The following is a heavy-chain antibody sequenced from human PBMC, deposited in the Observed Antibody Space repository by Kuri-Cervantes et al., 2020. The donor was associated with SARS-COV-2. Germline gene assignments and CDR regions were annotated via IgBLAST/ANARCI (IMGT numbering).Heavy chain of an antibody. CDR3: ARARYNSAFDI. D-gene: IGHD2/OR15-2a*01. CDR2: ISWNSGSI. Sequence: SLKISCAASGFTFDDYAMHWVRQAPGKGLEWVSGISWNSGSIGYADSVKGRFTISRDNAKNSLYLQMNSLRAEDTAVYYCARARYNSAFDIWGQGTMVTVSS. CDR1: GFTFDDYA. V-gene: IGHV3-9*01. J-gene: IGHJ3*02.